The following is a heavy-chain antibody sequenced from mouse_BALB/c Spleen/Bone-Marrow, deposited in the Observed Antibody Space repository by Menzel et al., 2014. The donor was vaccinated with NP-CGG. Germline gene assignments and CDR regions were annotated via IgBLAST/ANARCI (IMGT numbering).Heavy chain of an antibody. D-gene: IGHD1-1*01. CDR1: GFTFSSFG. CDR3: ARRGSNHWYFDV. J-gene: IGHJ1*01. CDR2: ISSGSSTI. V-gene: IGHV5-17*02. Sequence: EVHLVEPGGGLVQPGGSRKLSCAASGFTFSSFGMHWVRQAPEKGLEWVAYISSGSSTIYYADTVKGRFTISRDNPKNTLFLKMTSLRSEGTAMYYCARRGSNHWYFDVWGAGTTVTVSS.